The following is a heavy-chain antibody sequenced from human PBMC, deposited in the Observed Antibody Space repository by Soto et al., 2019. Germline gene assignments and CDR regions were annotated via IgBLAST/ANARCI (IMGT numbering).Heavy chain of an antibody. V-gene: IGHV3-15*01. CDR2: IKRISDGGPT. D-gene: IGHD1-26*01. J-gene: IGHJ3*02. CDR1: GFTFRNAW. Sequence: EVQVVESGGDVVKPGGTLRLSCAASGFTFRNAWMSWVRQAPGKGLEWVGRIKRISDGGPTAYGTPVTDRFIISRDDSKQTMHLHRQSLNTEDTAGYYSVTSLVGANGLDIWGQGKRVIVS. CDR3: VTSLVGANGLDI.